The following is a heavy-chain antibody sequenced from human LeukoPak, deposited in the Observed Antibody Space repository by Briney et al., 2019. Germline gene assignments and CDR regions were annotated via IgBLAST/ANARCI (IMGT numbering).Heavy chain of an antibody. CDR3: ARAVQRYGDYECFDY. CDR1: GGTFSSYA. V-gene: IGHV1-69*04. Sequence: SVKVSCKASGGTFSSYAISWVRQAPGQGLEWMGRIIPILGIANYAQKFQGRVAITADKFTSTAYMELSSLRSEDTAVYYCARAVQRYGDYECFDYWGQGTLVTVSS. J-gene: IGHJ4*02. D-gene: IGHD4-17*01. CDR2: IIPILGIA.